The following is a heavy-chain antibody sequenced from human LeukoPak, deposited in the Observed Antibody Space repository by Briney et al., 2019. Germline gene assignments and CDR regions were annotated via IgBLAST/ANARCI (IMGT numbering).Heavy chain of an antibody. CDR3: ARGVVAVAGPDY. V-gene: IGHV1-2*02. Sequence: EASVKVSCKASGYTLTGYYMHWVRQVPGQGLEWMGWINPNSGGTNYAQKFQGRVTMTRDTSISTAYMELSRLRSDDTAVYYCARGVVAVAGPDYWGQGTLVTVSS. J-gene: IGHJ4*02. D-gene: IGHD6-19*01. CDR2: INPNSGGT. CDR1: GYTLTGYY.